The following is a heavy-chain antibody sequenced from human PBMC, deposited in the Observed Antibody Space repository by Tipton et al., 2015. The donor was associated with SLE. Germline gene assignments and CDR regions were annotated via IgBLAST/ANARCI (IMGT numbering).Heavy chain of an antibody. D-gene: IGHD6-6*01. CDR2: VYISGST. CDR1: GGSISSATYY. V-gene: IGHV4-61*02. CDR3: ARAEYHNTPFFDY. Sequence: TLSLTCTVSGGSISSATYYWSWFRQPAGKGLEWIGRVYISGSTNYNPSLESRVSISLDTSKNHFSLKLHSLTAADAAVYFCARAEYHNTPFFDYWGQGIQVAVSS. J-gene: IGHJ4*02.